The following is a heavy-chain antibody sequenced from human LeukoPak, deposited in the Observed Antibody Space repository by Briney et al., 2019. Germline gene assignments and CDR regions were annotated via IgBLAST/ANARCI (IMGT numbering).Heavy chain of an antibody. Sequence: PGGSLRLSCAASGFTFNIYAMIWVRQAPGKGLEWIGYIYSSGSTNYNPSLKGRVTISVDTSKNQFSLKLSSVTAADTAVYYCARAFSGYNYGWAAFNIWGRGTMVTVSS. J-gene: IGHJ3*02. CDR2: IYSSGST. CDR1: GFTFNIYA. V-gene: IGHV4-59*01. D-gene: IGHD5-18*01. CDR3: ARAFSGYNYGWAAFNI.